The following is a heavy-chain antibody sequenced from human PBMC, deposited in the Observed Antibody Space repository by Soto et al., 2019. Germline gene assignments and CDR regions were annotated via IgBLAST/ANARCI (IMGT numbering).Heavy chain of an antibody. CDR1: GGTFISYT. D-gene: IGHD5-18*01. Sequence: QVQLVQSGAEVKKPGSSVKVSCKASGGTFISYTFSWVRQAPGQGLEWMGRIIPMLGIANYAQKFQGRVTITADKSTSTAYMELSSLRSEDTAVYYCANRGYSYGFVIYWGQGTLVTVSS. CDR3: ANRGYSYGFVIY. CDR2: IIPMLGIA. V-gene: IGHV1-69*02. J-gene: IGHJ4*02.